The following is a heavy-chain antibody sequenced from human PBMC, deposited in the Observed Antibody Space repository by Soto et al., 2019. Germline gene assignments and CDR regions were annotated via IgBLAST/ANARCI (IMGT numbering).Heavy chain of an antibody. CDR2: ISAYNGNT. Sequence: QVQLVQSGAEVKKPGASVKVSCKTSGYTFTNFGLSWVRQAPGQGLEWMGWISAYNGNTNYAQNFQGRVTMTTDTTTTTASRKLTSLRSHNTAVYYCARGETPTDYWGQGALVT. CDR3: ARGETPTDY. CDR1: GYTFTNFG. D-gene: IGHD1-26*01. J-gene: IGHJ4*02. V-gene: IGHV1-18*01.